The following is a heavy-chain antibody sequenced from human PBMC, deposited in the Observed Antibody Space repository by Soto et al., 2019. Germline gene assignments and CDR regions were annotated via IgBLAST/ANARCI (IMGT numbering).Heavy chain of an antibody. CDR3: ARDLRTLYGMDV. Sequence: EVQLVESGGGLIQPGGSLRLSCAASGFTVSSNYMSWVRQAPGKGLEWVSVIYSGDTTYYADSVKGRFTISRDHSKNTLYLQVNSLRAEARAVYYCARDLRTLYGMDVWCQGTTVTVSS. J-gene: IGHJ6*02. CDR2: IYSGDTT. CDR1: GFTVSSNY. V-gene: IGHV3-53*01.